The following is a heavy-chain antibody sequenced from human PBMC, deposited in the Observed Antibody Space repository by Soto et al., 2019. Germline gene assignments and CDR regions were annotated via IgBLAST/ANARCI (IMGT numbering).Heavy chain of an antibody. CDR2: IRSKANSYAT. J-gene: IGHJ4*02. CDR3: TSDPGYSGYELFDY. CDR1: GFTFSGSA. V-gene: IGHV3-73*01. D-gene: IGHD5-12*01. Sequence: HPGGSLRLSCAASGFTFSGSAMHWVRQASGKGLEWVGRIRSKANSYATAYAASVKGRFTISRDDSKNTAYLQMNSLKTEDTAVYYCTSDPGYSGYELFDYWGQGTLVTVSS.